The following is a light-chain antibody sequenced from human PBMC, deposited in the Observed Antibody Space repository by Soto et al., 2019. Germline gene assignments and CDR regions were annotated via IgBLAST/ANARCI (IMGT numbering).Light chain of an antibody. CDR1: QGISSY. CDR3: QQLNRYPWT. Sequence: DIQLTQSPSFLSASVGDRVTITCRASQGISSYLAWYQQKPGKAPKLLIYAASTLQSGVPSRFSGSGSGTEFTLTIRSLQPEDFATYYRQQLNRYPWTFGQGTKVEIK. V-gene: IGKV1-9*01. CDR2: AAS. J-gene: IGKJ1*01.